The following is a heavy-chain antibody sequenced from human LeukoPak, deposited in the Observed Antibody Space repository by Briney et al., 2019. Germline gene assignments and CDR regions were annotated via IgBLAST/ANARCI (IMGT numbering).Heavy chain of an antibody. CDR2: IKSKTDGGTT. CDR1: GFTFSNAW. D-gene: IGHD5-12*01. CDR3: TKYSGYDPEFDY. J-gene: IGHJ4*02. Sequence: GGSLRLSCAASGFTFSNAWMSWVRQAPGKGLEWVGRIKSKTDGGTTDYAAPVKGRFTISRDDSKNTLYLQMNSLKTEDTAVYYCTKYSGYDPEFDYWGQGTLVTVSP. V-gene: IGHV3-15*01.